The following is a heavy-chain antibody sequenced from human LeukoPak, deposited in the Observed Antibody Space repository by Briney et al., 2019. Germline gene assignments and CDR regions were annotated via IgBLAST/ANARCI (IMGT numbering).Heavy chain of an antibody. Sequence: ASVKVSCKASGYTFTDHYMHWLRQAPGQGLEWMGWTKPDSGATNYAQKFQGRFTMSRDMSISTVYMELSSLTSDDTAMYYCARDHDFGPDYWGQGTLVTVSA. V-gene: IGHV1-2*02. CDR3: ARDHDFGPDY. J-gene: IGHJ4*02. CDR1: GYTFTDHY. CDR2: TKPDSGAT. D-gene: IGHD4/OR15-4a*01.